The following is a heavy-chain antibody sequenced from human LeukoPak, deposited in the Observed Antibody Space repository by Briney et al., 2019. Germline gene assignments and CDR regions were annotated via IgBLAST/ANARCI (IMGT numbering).Heavy chain of an antibody. CDR3: LVVPAATPSPFDY. J-gene: IGHJ4*02. CDR1: GFTFSSYA. CDR2: ISYDGSNK. Sequence: GRSLRLSCAASGFTFSSYAMHWVRQAPGKGLEWVAVISYDGSNKYYADSVKGRFTISRDNSKNTLYLQMNSLRAEDTAVYYCLVVPAATPSPFDYWGQGTLVTVSS. V-gene: IGHV3-30-3*01. D-gene: IGHD2-2*01.